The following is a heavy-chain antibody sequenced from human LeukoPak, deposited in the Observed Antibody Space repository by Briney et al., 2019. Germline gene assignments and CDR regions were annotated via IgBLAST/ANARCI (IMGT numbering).Heavy chain of an antibody. CDR1: GFTFSSYG. CDR2: IWYDGSNK. J-gene: IGHJ3*02. CDR3: AKEGVSYYGSSGYSI. Sequence: GGSLRLSCAASGFTFSSYGMHWVRQAPGKGLEWVAVIWYDGSNKYYADSVKGRFTISRDNSKNTLYLQMNSLRAEDTAVYYCAKEGVSYYGSSGYSIWGQGTMVTVSS. D-gene: IGHD3-22*01. V-gene: IGHV3-33*06.